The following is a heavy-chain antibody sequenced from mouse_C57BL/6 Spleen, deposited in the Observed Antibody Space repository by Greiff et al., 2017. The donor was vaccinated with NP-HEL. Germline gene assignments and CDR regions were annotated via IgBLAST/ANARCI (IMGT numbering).Heavy chain of an antibody. CDR3: ATNYGSSHWYFDV. J-gene: IGHJ1*03. V-gene: IGHV1-80*01. CDR2: IYPGDGDT. CDR1: GYAFSSYW. Sequence: VQLQQSGAELVKPGASVKISCKASGYAFSSYWMNWVKQRPGKGLEWIGQIYPGDGDTNYNGKFKGKATLTADKSSSTAYMQLSSLTSEDSAVNFCATNYGSSHWYFDVWGTGTTVTVSS. D-gene: IGHD1-1*01.